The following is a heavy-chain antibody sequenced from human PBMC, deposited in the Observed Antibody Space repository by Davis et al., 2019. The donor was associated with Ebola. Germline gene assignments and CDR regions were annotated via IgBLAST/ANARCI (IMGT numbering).Heavy chain of an antibody. J-gene: IGHJ6*02. CDR3: ARVGYCSGGSCYPPTGPNYYYYGMDV. D-gene: IGHD2-15*01. CDR2: IHYSGST. V-gene: IGHV4-39*07. CDR1: GGSITSSSHY. Sequence: MPSETLSLTCTVSGGSITSSSHYWGWVRQPPGKGLEWIGSIHYSGSTYYNPSLKSRVTISVDTSKNQFSLNPSSATAADTAVYYCARVGYCSGGSCYPPTGPNYYYYGMDVWGQGTTVTVSS.